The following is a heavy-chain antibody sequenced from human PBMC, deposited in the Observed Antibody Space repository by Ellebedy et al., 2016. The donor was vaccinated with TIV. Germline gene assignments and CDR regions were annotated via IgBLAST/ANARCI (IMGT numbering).Heavy chain of an antibody. D-gene: IGHD3-10*01. J-gene: IGHJ6*02. V-gene: IGHV3-9*01. Sequence: PGGSLRLSCAASGLAFHDSAMHWVRQAPGKGLEWVSYITWNSDTITYADSVKGRFTISRDNAKNYLYLQMNSLRPEDTALYYCAKDIRGSDILDYGMDVWGQGITVTVSS. CDR1: GLAFHDSA. CDR3: AKDIRGSDILDYGMDV. CDR2: ITWNSDTI.